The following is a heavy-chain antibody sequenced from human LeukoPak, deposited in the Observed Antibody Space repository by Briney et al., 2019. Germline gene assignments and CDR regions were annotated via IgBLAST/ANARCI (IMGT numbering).Heavy chain of an antibody. CDR2: ISGSGGST. CDR3: AKDPKPVRYQYFDY. D-gene: IGHD2-2*01. Sequence: PGGSLRLSCAASGFTFSSYAMSWVRQAPGKGVEWVSAISGSGGSTYYADSVKGRFTISRDNSKNTLYLQMNSLRAEDTAVYYCAKDPKPVRYQYFDYWGQGTLVTVSS. V-gene: IGHV3-23*01. CDR1: GFTFSSYA. J-gene: IGHJ4*02.